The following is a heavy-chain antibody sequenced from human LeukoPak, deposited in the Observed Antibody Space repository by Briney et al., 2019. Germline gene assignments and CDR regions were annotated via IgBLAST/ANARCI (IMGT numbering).Heavy chain of an antibody. J-gene: IGHJ4*02. V-gene: IGHV3-53*01. CDR1: GLTVNNNY. Sequence: GGSLRLSCAASGLTVNNNYVSWVRQAPGKGLEWLSVMYSGGSTYYADSVKGRFTISRDNSKNALFLQMNSLRVEDTAVYYCARDHVSSGWYVGFDYWGQGTLVTVSS. CDR3: ARDHVSSGWYVGFDY. D-gene: IGHD6-19*01. CDR2: MYSGGST.